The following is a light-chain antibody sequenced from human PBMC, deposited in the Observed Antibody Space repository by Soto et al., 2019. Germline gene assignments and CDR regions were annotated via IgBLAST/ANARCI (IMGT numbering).Light chain of an antibody. V-gene: IGKV1-5*01. Sequence: DIPMTQSPSTLSASVGDGVTITCRASQNISVWLAWYQQRPGKAPKFLMYDASSLETGVPSRFSGSGSGTEFTLTIRSLQPDDSATYYCQQYDSSSLTFGQGTKLEIK. CDR1: QNISVW. CDR3: QQYDSSSLT. CDR2: DAS. J-gene: IGKJ2*01.